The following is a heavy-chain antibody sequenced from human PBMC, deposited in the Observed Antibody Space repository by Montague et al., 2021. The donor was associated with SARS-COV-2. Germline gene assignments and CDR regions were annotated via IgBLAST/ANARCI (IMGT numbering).Heavy chain of an antibody. CDR2: IYYSGST. CDR3: ARYSSGWRVGGIDY. J-gene: IGHJ4*02. D-gene: IGHD6-19*01. Sequence: SETLSLTCTVSGGSISSSSYYWGWIRQPPGKGLEWIGSIYYSGSTYYXPSLKSRVTISVDTSKNQFSLKLSSVTAADTAVYYCARYSSGWRVGGIDYWGQGTLVTVSS. CDR1: GGSISSSSYY. V-gene: IGHV4-39*01.